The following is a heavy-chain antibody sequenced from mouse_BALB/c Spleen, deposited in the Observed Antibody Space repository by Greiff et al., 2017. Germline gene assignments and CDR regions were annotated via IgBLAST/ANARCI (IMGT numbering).Heavy chain of an antibody. V-gene: IGHV1S135*01. CDR2: IDPFNGGT. Sequence: EVKLMESGPELMKPGASVKISCKASGYSFTSYYMHWVKQSHGKSLEWIGYIDPFNGGTSYNQKFKGKATLTVDKSSSTAYMHLSSLTSEDSAVYYCAEGFDVWGAGTTVTVSS. CDR1: GYSFTSYY. CDR3: AEGFDV. J-gene: IGHJ1*01.